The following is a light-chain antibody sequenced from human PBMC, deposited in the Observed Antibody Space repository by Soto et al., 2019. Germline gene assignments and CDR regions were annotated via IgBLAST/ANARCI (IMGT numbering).Light chain of an antibody. Sequence: VLTQPPSASGTPGQRLTISCSGSSSNIGSNYVYWYQQFPGAAPKLLIYSNTQRPSGVPDRFSGSKYGTSASLAIRGLRSEDEADYYCASWDDSLSGRVFGGGTKVTVL. CDR2: SNT. CDR1: SSNIGSNY. J-gene: IGLJ2*01. V-gene: IGLV1-47*02. CDR3: ASWDDSLSGRV.